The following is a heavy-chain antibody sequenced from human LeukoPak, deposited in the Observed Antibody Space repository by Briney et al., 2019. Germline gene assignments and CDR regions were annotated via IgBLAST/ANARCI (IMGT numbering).Heavy chain of an antibody. CDR2: IIPIFGTA. D-gene: IGHD6-13*01. V-gene: IGHV1-69*13. Sequence: GASVKVSCTASGGTFSSYAISWVRQVPGQGLEWMGGIIPIFGTANYAQKFQGRVTITADESTSTAYMELSSLRSEDTAVYYCAISQQLFDYWGQGTLVTVSS. CDR3: AISQQLFDY. J-gene: IGHJ4*02. CDR1: GGTFSSYA.